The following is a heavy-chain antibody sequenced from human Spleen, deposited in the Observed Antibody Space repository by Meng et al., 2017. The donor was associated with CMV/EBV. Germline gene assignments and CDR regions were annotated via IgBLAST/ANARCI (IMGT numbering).Heavy chain of an antibody. CDR3: ARRRSGDYDH. CDR1: SKY. CDR2: INRSGGKK. J-gene: IGHJ5*02. D-gene: IGHD4-17*01. V-gene: IGHV1-46*01. Sequence: SKYRDREGQESGQGVERKGKINRSGGKKNNEKKYKGRVTMTRDTSTSTVYMELSSLRSEDTAVYYCARRRSGDYDHWGQGTLVTVSS.